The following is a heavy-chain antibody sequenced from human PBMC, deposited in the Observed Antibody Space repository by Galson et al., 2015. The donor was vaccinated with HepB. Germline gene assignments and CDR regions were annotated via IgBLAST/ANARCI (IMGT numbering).Heavy chain of an antibody. Sequence: SLRLSCAASGFTFSSYAMHWVRQAPGKGLEWVAVISYDGSNKYYADSVKGRFTISRDNSKNTLYLQMNSLRAEDTAVYYCATTGIVATIGFDYWGQGTLVTVSS. CDR3: ATTGIVATIGFDY. J-gene: IGHJ4*02. CDR2: ISYDGSNK. V-gene: IGHV3-30-3*01. CDR1: GFTFSSYA. D-gene: IGHD5-12*01.